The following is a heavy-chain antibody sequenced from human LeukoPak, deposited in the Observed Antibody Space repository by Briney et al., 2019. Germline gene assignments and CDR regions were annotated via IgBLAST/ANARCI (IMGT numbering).Heavy chain of an antibody. Sequence: GGSLRLSCAASGFTFSSYAMSWVRQAPGKGLEWVSVVSGTGGRTYYADSVKGRFTISRDNSKNTLYLQMNSLRAEDTALYYCVKASSSSPQYNWFDAWGQGTLVTVSS. D-gene: IGHD6-6*01. CDR2: VSGTGGRT. CDR1: GFTFSSYA. J-gene: IGHJ5*02. V-gene: IGHV3-23*01. CDR3: VKASSSSPQYNWFDA.